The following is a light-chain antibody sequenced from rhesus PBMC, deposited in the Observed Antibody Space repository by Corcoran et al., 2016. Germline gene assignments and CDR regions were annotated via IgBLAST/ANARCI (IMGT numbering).Light chain of an antibody. Sequence: EIVMTQSPATLSLSPGETATLSCRASQSVGSYLAWYQQKPGQAPKLLVHSASFRATGMPDRFSGSGSRTDFTLTISSLEPEDVGVYHCQQYNDLLRTFGQGTKVEIK. CDR1: QSVGSY. J-gene: IGKJ1*01. CDR3: QQYNDLLRT. V-gene: IGKV3-40*03. CDR2: SAS.